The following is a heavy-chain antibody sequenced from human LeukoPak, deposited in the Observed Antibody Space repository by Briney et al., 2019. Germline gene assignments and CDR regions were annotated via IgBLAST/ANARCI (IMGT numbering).Heavy chain of an antibody. CDR3: ARGEFGYYGSGSSGTYYYYMDV. Sequence: GASVKVSCEASGYTFTSYDINWVRQATGQGLEWMGWMNPNSGNTGYAQKFQGRVTMTRNTSISTAYMELSSLRSEDTAVYYCARGEFGYYGSGSSGTYYYYMDVWGKGTTVTISS. V-gene: IGHV1-8*01. CDR2: MNPNSGNT. CDR1: GYTFTSYD. J-gene: IGHJ6*03. D-gene: IGHD3-10*01.